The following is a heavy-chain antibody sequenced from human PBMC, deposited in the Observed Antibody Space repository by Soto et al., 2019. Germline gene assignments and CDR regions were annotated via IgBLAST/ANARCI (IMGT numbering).Heavy chain of an antibody. V-gene: IGHV3-30-3*01. CDR1: GFTFSSYA. CDR3: ARARQWLVFDY. D-gene: IGHD6-19*01. J-gene: IGHJ4*02. CDR2: ISYDGSNK. Sequence: QVQLVESGGGVVQPGRSLRLSCAASGFTFSSYAMHWVRQAPGKGLEWVAVISYDGSNKYYADSVKGRFTISRDNSKKTLYLQMNSLRAEDTAVYYCARARQWLVFDYWGQGTLVTVSS.